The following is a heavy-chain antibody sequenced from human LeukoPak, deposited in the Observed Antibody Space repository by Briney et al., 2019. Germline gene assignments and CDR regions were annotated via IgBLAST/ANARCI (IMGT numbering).Heavy chain of an antibody. Sequence: KPSETLSLTCTVSGGSISSYYWSWIRQPPGKGLEWIGYIYYSGSTNYNPSLKSRVTISVDTSKNQFSLKLSSVTAADTAVYYCARSGWLLSLVYFDYWGQGTLVTVSS. J-gene: IGHJ4*02. CDR1: GGSISSYY. CDR2: IYYSGST. CDR3: ARSGWLLSLVYFDY. D-gene: IGHD3-9*01. V-gene: IGHV4-59*01.